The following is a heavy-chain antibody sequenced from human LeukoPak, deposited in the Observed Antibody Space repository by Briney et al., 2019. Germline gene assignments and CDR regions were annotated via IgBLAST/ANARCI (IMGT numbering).Heavy chain of an antibody. Sequence: GGSLRLSCAASGFTFSSYAMSWVRQAPGKGLEWVSAISGGGGSTYYADSVKGRFTISRDNSKNTLYLQMNSLRAEDTAVYYCAKRGGTTVTTRYFDYWGQGTLVTVSS. D-gene: IGHD4-17*01. CDR2: ISGGGGST. V-gene: IGHV3-23*01. CDR1: GFTFSSYA. J-gene: IGHJ4*02. CDR3: AKRGGTTVTTRYFDY.